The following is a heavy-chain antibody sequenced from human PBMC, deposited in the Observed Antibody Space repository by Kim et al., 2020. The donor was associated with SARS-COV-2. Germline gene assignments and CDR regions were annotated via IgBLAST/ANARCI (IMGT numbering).Heavy chain of an antibody. J-gene: IGHJ4*02. V-gene: IGHV1-18*01. CDR3: ARDYRIAARRAFDY. Sequence: AQKLQDRVTVTTDTSTSTAYMGLRSLRSDDTAVYYCARDYRIAARRAFDYWGQGTLVTVSS. D-gene: IGHD6-6*01.